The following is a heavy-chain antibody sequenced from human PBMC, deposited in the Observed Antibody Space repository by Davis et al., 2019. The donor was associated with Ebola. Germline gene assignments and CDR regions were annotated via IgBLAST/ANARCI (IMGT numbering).Heavy chain of an antibody. V-gene: IGHV5-51*01. CDR2: IHPGGSDT. D-gene: IGHD1-14*01. Sequence: GESLKISCEGSGYTFTNYRIGWVRQLPGKGLEWMGIIHPGGSDTRYSPSFQGQVTISADKSISTAYLQWSSLKASDTAMYYCARFRSRNYYYYGMDVWGQGTTVTVSS. J-gene: IGHJ6*02. CDR3: ARFRSRNYYYYGMDV. CDR1: GYTFTNYR.